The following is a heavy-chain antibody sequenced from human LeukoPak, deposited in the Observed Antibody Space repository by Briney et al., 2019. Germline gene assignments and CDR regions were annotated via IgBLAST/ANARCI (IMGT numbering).Heavy chain of an antibody. CDR3: ARHAKVTTGPYFDY. V-gene: IGHV4-39*01. Sequence: SETLSLTCTVSGGSISSSSYYWGWIRQPPGKGLEWIGSIYYSGSTYYNPSLKSRVTISVDTSKNQFSLKLSSVTAADTAVYYCARHAKVTTGPYFDYWGQGTLVTVSS. D-gene: IGHD4-17*01. CDR2: IYYSGST. CDR1: GGSISSSSYY. J-gene: IGHJ4*02.